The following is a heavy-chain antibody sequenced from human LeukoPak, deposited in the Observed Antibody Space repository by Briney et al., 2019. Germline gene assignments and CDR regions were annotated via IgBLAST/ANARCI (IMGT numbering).Heavy chain of an antibody. J-gene: IGHJ4*02. CDR2: IGNTET. D-gene: IGHD5-18*01. CDR3: AKDWIQFNRVFDCFDS. Sequence: GGSLRLSCATSGFPFETNAMSWVRQAPGEGLEWVAPIGNTETFYEDSVTGRFTISRDSSKNTVNLQMNRLRVEDTAIYYCAKDWIQFNRVFDCFDSWGQGTLVTVSS. CDR1: GFPFETNA. V-gene: IGHV3-23*01.